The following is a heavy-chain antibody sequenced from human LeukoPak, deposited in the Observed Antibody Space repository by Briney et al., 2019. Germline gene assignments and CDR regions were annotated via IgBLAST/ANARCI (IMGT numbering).Heavy chain of an antibody. CDR1: GYTFTGNS. J-gene: IGHJ5*02. CDR3: ARDPGVTNWFDP. V-gene: IGHV1-2*02. D-gene: IGHD2-8*01. Sequence: ASVKVSCKASGYTFTGNSIHWVRQAPGQGLEWMGWVSPKSGGTKYAQKFQGRVTMTRDTSISTAYMELTSLRSDDTAVYYCARDPGVTNWFDPWGQGTLVTVSA. CDR2: VSPKSGGT.